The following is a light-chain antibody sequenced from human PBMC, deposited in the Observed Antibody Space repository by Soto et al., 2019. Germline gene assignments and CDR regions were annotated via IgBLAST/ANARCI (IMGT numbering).Light chain of an antibody. CDR1: QSVSSC. Sequence: EIVLTQSPGTLSLSPGETATLSCRASQSVSSCLAWYQQKPGQAPRLLIYDASNSATGIPARFSGSGSGTDFTLTISSLEPEDFAVYYCQQRSNRPSITFGQGTRLEI. J-gene: IGKJ5*01. V-gene: IGKV3-11*01. CDR2: DAS. CDR3: QQRSNRPSIT.